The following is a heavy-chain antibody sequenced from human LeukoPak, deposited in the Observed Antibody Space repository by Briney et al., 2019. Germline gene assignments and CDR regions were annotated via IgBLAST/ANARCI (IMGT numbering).Heavy chain of an antibody. V-gene: IGHV3-11*01. Sequence: GGSLRLSCAASGFTFSDSYMSWIRQAPGKGLEWLSYISSSGSTIYYADSVKGRFTISRDNAKNSLYLQMNSLRAEDTALYYCHYYDSSGRDDAFDIWGQGTMVTVSS. J-gene: IGHJ3*02. D-gene: IGHD3-22*01. CDR3: HYYDSSGRDDAFDI. CDR2: ISSSGSTI. CDR1: GFTFSDSY.